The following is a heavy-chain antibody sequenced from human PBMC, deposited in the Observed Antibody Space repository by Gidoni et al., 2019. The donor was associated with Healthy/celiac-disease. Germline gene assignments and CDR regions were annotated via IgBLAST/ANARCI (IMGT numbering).Heavy chain of an antibody. V-gene: IGHV3-48*03. D-gene: IGHD5-12*01. Sequence: EVQLVESGGGLVQPGGSLRLSCAASGFTFSSYEMNWVRQAPGKGLEWVSYISSSGSTIYYADSVKGRFTISRDNAKNSLYLQMNSLRAEDTAVYYCLHFSRPDYSGYDYVAFDYWGQGTLVTVSS. CDR1: GFTFSSYE. CDR3: LHFSRPDYSGYDYVAFDY. J-gene: IGHJ4*02. CDR2: ISSSGSTI.